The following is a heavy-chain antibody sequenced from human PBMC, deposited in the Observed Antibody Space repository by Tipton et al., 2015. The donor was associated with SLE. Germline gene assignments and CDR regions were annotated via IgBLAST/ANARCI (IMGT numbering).Heavy chain of an antibody. CDR1: GGSISSSSYF. Sequence: TLSLTCTVSGGSISSSSYFWGWIRQPPGKGLEWIGSIYYSGNTYYNPSLKSRVTISVDTSKNQFSLKLSSVTAADTAVYYCARGRGYSGYLGYWGQGTLVTVSS. D-gene: IGHD5-12*01. J-gene: IGHJ4*02. CDR3: ARGRGYSGYLGY. CDR2: IYYSGNT. V-gene: IGHV4-39*07.